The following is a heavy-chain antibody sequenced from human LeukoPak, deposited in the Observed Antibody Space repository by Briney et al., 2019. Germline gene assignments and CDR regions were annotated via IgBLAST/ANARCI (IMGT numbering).Heavy chain of an antibody. Sequence: SETLSLTCTVSGGSISSYYWSWIRQPPGKGLEWIGYIYYSGSTNYNPSLKSRVTISVDTSKNQFSLKLSSVTAADTAVYYCARDRTQLERWGYYYYRMDVWGKGTTVTVSS. CDR3: ARDRTQLERWGYYYYRMDV. CDR2: IYYSGST. V-gene: IGHV4-59*01. D-gene: IGHD1-1*01. J-gene: IGHJ6*04. CDR1: GGSISSYY.